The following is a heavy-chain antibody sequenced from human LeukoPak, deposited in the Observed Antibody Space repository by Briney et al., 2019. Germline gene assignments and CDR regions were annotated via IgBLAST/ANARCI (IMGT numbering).Heavy chain of an antibody. Sequence: GGSLKISCKGSGYIFPSYWIGWGRPLPGEGLEVMGIIYPGDSDTRYSPSFQGQVTISADKSISTAYLQWSSLKASDTAMYYCARSYDSTIVATLFDFWGQGTLVTVSS. D-gene: IGHD5-12*01. V-gene: IGHV5-51*01. CDR3: ARSYDSTIVATLFDF. CDR2: IYPGDSDT. CDR1: GYIFPSYW. J-gene: IGHJ4*02.